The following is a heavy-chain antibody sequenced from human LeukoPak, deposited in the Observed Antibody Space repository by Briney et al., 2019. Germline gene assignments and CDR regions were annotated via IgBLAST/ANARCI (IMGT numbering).Heavy chain of an antibody. CDR3: VRDRGTYRPIDY. CDR2: ISYTGTYI. Sequence: GSLRLSCAASGFSLNAYNMNWVRQAPGKGLEWVSSISYTGTYIYYADSVKGPFTISRDNAQNSLYLQMNSLRAEDTAIYYCVRDRGTYRPIDYWGQGTLVTVSS. J-gene: IGHJ4*02. V-gene: IGHV3-21*04. CDR1: GFSLNAYN. D-gene: IGHD1-26*01.